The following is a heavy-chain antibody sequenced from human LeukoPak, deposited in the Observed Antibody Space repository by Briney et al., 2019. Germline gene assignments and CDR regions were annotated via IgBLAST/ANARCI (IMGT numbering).Heavy chain of an antibody. CDR3: ARSSGVIGAFDI. CDR1: GYTFTGYY. CDR2: INPNSGGT. Sequence: ASVKVSCKASGYTFTGYYMHWVRQAPGQGLEWMGWINPNSGGTNYAQKFQGRVTMTRDTSISTAYMELSRLRSDDTAVYYCARSSGVIGAFDIWGQGTMVTVSS. J-gene: IGHJ3*02. V-gene: IGHV1-2*02. D-gene: IGHD3-10*01.